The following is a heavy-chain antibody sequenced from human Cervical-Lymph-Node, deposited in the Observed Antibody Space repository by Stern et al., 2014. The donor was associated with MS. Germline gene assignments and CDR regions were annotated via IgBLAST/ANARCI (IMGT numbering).Heavy chain of an antibody. CDR1: GYTFTSYD. D-gene: IGHD3-16*01. V-gene: IGHV1-8*01. J-gene: IGHJ4*02. CDR3: ARVLNFGGATGY. CDR2: MNPNSGNT. Sequence: QVQLLQPGAEVKKPGASVKVSCKASGYTFTSYDINWVRQATGQGLEWMGWMNPNSGNTGYAQKFQGRVTMTRNTSISTAYMELSSLRSEDTAVYYCARVLNFGGATGYWGQGTLVTVSS.